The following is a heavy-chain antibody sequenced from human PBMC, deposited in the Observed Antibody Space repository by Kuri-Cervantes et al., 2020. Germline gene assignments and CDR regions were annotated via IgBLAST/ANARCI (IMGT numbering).Heavy chain of an antibody. CDR2: IYSGGST. Sequence: GESLKISCAASGFTVSSNYMSWVRQAPGKGLEWVPVIYSGGSTYYADSVKGRFTISRDNSKNTLYLQMNSLRAEDTAVYYCAREMYSSSPFDYWGQGTLVTVSS. D-gene: IGHD6-13*01. CDR3: AREMYSSSPFDY. V-gene: IGHV3-66*02. J-gene: IGHJ4*02. CDR1: GFTVSSNY.